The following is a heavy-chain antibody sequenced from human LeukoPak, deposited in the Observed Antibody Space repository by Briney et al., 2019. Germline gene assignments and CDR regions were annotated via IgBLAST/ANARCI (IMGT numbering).Heavy chain of an antibody. V-gene: IGHV1-69*05. J-gene: IGHJ3*02. Sequence: SVKVSRKASGGTFSSYAISWVRQAPGQGLEWMGGIIPICGTANYAQKFQGRVTITTDESTSTASMELSSLRSEDTAVYYCASIVVGATLDAFDIWGQGTMVTVSS. CDR1: GGTFSSYA. CDR2: IIPICGTA. D-gene: IGHD1-26*01. CDR3: ASIVVGATLDAFDI.